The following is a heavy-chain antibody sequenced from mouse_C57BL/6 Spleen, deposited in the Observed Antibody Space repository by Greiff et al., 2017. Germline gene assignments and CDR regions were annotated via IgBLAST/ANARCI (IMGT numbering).Heavy chain of an antibody. CDR3: ARRAGTGRYFDV. J-gene: IGHJ1*03. D-gene: IGHD3-3*01. Sequence: QVQLQQPGAELVRPGASVKLSCKASGYTFTGYWMNWVKQRPGQGLEWIGEIDPYDSDTNYNQKFKGKATLTVDTSSSTAYMELSSLTSEDSAVYYCARRAGTGRYFDVWGTGTTVTVSS. V-gene: IGHV1-59*01. CDR2: IDPYDSDT. CDR1: GYTFTGYW.